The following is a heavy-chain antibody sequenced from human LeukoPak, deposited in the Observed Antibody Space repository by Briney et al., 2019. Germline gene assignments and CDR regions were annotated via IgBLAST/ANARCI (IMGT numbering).Heavy chain of an antibody. J-gene: IGHJ4*02. V-gene: IGHV3-7*01. CDR3: ARDVSDENGSSSRIHLDY. Sequence: GGSLRLSCAASGFTFSSHWMTWVRQAPGKGLEWVANIQQDGSEKYYVDSVKGRFTISRNYAKNSLYLQMNSLRAEDTAVYYCARDVSDENGSSSRIHLDYWGQGTLVTVSS. CDR2: IQQDGSEK. CDR1: GFTFSSHW. D-gene: IGHD6-6*01.